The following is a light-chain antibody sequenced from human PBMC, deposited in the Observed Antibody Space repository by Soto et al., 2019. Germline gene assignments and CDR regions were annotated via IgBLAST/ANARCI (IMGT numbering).Light chain of an antibody. V-gene: IGLV2-8*01. CDR1: SSDVGGSNY. J-gene: IGLJ3*02. CDR3: SSYAGSNRV. CDR2: EVT. Sequence: QSVLTQPPSASGSPGQSVTISCTGTSSDVGGSNYVSWYQQHPGKAPKHMIYEVTKRPSGVPDRFAGSRSGNTASLTVSGLQAEDEADYYCSSYAGSNRVFGGGTQLTVL.